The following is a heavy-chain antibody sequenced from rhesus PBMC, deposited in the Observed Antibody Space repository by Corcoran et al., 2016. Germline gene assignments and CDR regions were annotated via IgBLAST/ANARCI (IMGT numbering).Heavy chain of an antibody. Sequence: QVHLQESGPGLVKPSETLVLTCAVSGASISGNSWSRIRQAPGKGLEWIGRIFDGGKKTDYNPSLKSRVTISMDTSKNQFFLILNSVTAADTAVYYCARGPMGGAGYWGQGVLVTVSS. CDR2: IFDGGKKT. D-gene: IGHD3-34*01. CDR3: ARGPMGGAGY. CDR1: GASISGNS. J-gene: IGHJ4*01. V-gene: IGHV4S2*01.